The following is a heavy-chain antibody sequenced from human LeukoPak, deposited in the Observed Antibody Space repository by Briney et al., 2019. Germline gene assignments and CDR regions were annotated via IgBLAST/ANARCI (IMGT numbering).Heavy chain of an antibody. Sequence: ASVNVSCKASGYTFTSYGISWVRQAPGHGLEWMGWISAYNGNTNYAQKLQGRVTMTTDTSTSTAYMELRSLRSDDTAVYYCARGQADFWSGYADYWGQGTLVTVSS. CDR1: GYTFTSYG. CDR2: ISAYNGNT. CDR3: ARGQADFWSGYADY. J-gene: IGHJ4*02. V-gene: IGHV1-18*01. D-gene: IGHD3-3*01.